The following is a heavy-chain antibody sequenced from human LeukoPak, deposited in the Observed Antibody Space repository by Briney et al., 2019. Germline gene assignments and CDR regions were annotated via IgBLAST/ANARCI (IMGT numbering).Heavy chain of an antibody. CDR2: ISYDGGNK. J-gene: IGHJ4*02. D-gene: IGHD2-2*01. Sequence: GGSLRLSCAASGFTFNNYGMHWVRQAPGKGLEWVAVISYDGGNKHYPDSVKGRFTISRDISTDTLWLQMDSLRTEDTAVYYCAKGPLRGTAAAIDYWGQGTLVTVSS. CDR3: AKGPLRGTAAAIDY. CDR1: GFTFNNYG. V-gene: IGHV3-30*18.